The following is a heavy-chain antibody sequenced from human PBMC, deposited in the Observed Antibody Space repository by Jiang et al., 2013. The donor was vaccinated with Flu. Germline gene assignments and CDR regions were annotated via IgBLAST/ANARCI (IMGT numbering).Heavy chain of an antibody. J-gene: IGHJ5*02. D-gene: IGHD3-3*01. CDR2: IFSNDEK. CDR1: GFSLSNARMG. V-gene: IGHV2-26*01. Sequence: KPTQTLTLTCTVSGFSLSNARMGVSWIRQPPGKALEWLAHIFSNDEKSYSTSLKSRLTISKDTSKSQVVLTMTNMDPVDTATYYCARMPAENPFWSGYYIGWFDPGAREPWSPSPQ. CDR3: ARMPAENPFWSGYYIGWFDP.